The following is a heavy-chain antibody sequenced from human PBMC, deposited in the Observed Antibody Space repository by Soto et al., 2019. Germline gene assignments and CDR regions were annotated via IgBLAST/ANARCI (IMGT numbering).Heavy chain of an antibody. CDR2: ICYDGSNK. J-gene: IGHJ6*02. CDR3: ARDRAAYYDFWSGYYNYYYYYGMAV. Sequence: GGSLRLSCAASGFTFSSYGMHWVRQAPGKGLEWVAVICYDGSNKYYADSVKGRFTISRDNSKNTLYLQMNSLRAEDTAVYYCARDRAAYYDFWSGYYNYYYYYGMAVWGQGTTVTVSS. V-gene: IGHV3-33*01. CDR1: GFTFSSYG. D-gene: IGHD3-3*01.